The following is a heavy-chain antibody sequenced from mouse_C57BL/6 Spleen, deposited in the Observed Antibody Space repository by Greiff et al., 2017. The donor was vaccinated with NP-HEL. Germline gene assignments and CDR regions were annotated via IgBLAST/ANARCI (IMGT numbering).Heavy chain of an antibody. CDR1: GYTFTSYW. J-gene: IGHJ2*01. CDR3: AREKLGSYYSNYEDY. D-gene: IGHD2-5*01. Sequence: VQLQQPGAELVKPGASVKMSCKASGYTFTSYWITWVKQRPGQGLEWIGDIYPGSGSTNYNEKFKSKATLTVDTSSSTAYMQLSSLTSEDSAVYYCAREKLGSYYSNYEDYWGQGTTLTVSS. CDR2: IYPGSGST. V-gene: IGHV1-55*01.